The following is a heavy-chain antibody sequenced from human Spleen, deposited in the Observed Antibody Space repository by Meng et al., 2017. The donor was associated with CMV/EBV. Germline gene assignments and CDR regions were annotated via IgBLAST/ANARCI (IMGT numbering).Heavy chain of an antibody. CDR1: GFTFSSYA. CDR3: ARDSSGHDWGSY. CDR2: IYSGSSIT. D-gene: IGHD5-12*01. J-gene: IGHJ4*01. Sequence: CAASGFTFSSYAMSWVRQAPGKGLEWVSVIYSGSSITYYADSVKGRFTISRDNSKNTLYLQMNSLRAEDTAIYYCARDSSGHDWGSYWGHGALVTVSS. V-gene: IGHV3-23*03.